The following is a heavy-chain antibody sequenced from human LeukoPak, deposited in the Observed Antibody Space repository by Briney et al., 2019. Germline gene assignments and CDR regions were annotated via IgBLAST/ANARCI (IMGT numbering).Heavy chain of an antibody. D-gene: IGHD6-13*01. CDR3: AREVGYSTSYYGRFDP. V-gene: IGHV1-2*06. J-gene: IGHJ5*02. CDR2: INPNTGAT. CDR1: GYIFTGNY. Sequence: ASVKVSCKASGYIFTGNYIHWVRPAPGQGLEWMGRINPNTGATIFAQNFQGRVTMTRDMSITIVYIELSALTSDDTAVFYCAREVGYSTSYYGRFDPWGQGTLVTVSS.